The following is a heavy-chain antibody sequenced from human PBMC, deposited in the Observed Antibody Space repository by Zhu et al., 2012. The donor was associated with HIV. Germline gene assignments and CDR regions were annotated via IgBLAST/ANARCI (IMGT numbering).Heavy chain of an antibody. J-gene: IGHJ2*01. D-gene: IGHD6-6*01. CDR1: GASVSSGNHY. CDR2: IYYSGNT. V-gene: IGHV4-61*01. Sequence: QVQLQESGPRLVKPSETLPLTCTVSGASVSSGNHYWSWIRQPPGKGLEWIGNIYYSGNTNYNISLKSRVIISVDVSKNQFSLNVKSVTAADTAEYYCARRRASSENYWYFDVWSPGTRVTVSS. CDR3: ARRRASSENYWYFDV.